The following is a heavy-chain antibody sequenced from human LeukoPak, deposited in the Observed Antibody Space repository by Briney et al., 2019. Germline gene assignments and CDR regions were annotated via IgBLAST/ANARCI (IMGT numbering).Heavy chain of an antibody. D-gene: IGHD1-1*01. Sequence: SETLSLTCTVSGGSISSFYWSWIRQPPGKGLEWIGYIYYSGSTNYNPSLKSRVTISVDTSKNQFSLKLSSVTAADTAVYYCARGGTSYCYGMDVWGQGTTVTVSS. J-gene: IGHJ6*02. CDR3: ARGGTSYCYGMDV. CDR2: IYYSGST. CDR1: GGSISSFY. V-gene: IGHV4-59*01.